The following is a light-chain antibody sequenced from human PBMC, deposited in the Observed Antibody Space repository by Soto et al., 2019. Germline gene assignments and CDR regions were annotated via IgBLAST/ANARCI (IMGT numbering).Light chain of an antibody. V-gene: IGLV1-51*01. CDR1: SSNIGNNY. CDR2: DNN. Sequence: QSVLTQPPSVSAAPGQKVTISCSGSSSNIGNNYVSWYQQVPGTAPKLLIYDNNKRPSGIPDPFSGSKSGTSATLGITGLQTGDEADDYCGTWDSSLSAGVFGGGTKLTVL. CDR3: GTWDSSLSAGV. J-gene: IGLJ2*01.